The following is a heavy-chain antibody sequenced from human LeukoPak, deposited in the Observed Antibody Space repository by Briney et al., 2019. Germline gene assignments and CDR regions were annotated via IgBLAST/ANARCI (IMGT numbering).Heavy chain of an antibody. D-gene: IGHD6-19*01. V-gene: IGHV3-30-3*01. J-gene: IGHJ6*02. CDR3: ARALAVASSTYYYGMDV. CDR2: ISYDGSSK. Sequence: GGSLRLSCEASGFTFSSYAMHWVRQAPGKGLEWVAIISYDGSSKYYADSVKGRFTISRDNSKITMYLQMNSLRPEDTAVYYCARALAVASSTYYYGMDVWGQGTTLTVSS. CDR1: GFTFSSYA.